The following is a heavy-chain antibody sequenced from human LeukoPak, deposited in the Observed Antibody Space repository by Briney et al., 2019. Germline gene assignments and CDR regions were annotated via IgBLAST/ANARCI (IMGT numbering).Heavy chain of an antibody. CDR1: GYSFTSYW. Sequence: GESLKISCKGSGYSFTSYWIGWVRQMPGKGLKWMGIIYPGDSDTGYSPSFQGQVTISADKSISTAYLQWSSLKASDTAMYYCARPMNSGSYPTAFDYWGQGTLVTVSS. CDR2: IYPGDSDT. V-gene: IGHV5-51*01. D-gene: IGHD1-26*01. CDR3: ARPMNSGSYPTAFDY. J-gene: IGHJ4*02.